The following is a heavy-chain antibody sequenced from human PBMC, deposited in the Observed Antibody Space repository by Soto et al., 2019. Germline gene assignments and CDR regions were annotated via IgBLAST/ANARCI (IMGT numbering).Heavy chain of an antibody. V-gene: IGHV2-70*04. CDR2: IDWDDDK. Sequence: SGPTLVNPTQTLTLTCTFSGFSLSTSGMRVNWIRQPPGKALEWLARIDWDDDKFYSTSLKTRLTISKDTSKNQVVLTMTNMDPVDTATYYCARTPGIAAAVPYYFDYWGQGTLVTVSS. D-gene: IGHD6-13*01. CDR3: ARTPGIAAAVPYYFDY. CDR1: GFSLSTSGMR. J-gene: IGHJ4*02.